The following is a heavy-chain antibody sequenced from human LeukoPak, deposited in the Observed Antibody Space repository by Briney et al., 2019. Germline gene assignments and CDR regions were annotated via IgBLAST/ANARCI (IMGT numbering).Heavy chain of an antibody. CDR3: ARESLFGGAIIDY. V-gene: IGHV7-4-1*02. Sequence: GSSVKVSCKASGYTFTSYAMNWVRQAPGQGLEWMGWINTHTGNPTYAQGFTGRFVFSLDTAVSTAYLQISSLKAEDTAVYYCARESLFGGAIIDYWGQGTLVTVSS. CDR2: INTHTGNP. J-gene: IGHJ4*02. CDR1: GYTFTSYA. D-gene: IGHD3-10*01.